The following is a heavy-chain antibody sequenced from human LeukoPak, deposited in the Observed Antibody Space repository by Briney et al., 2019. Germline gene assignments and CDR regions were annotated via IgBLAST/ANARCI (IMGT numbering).Heavy chain of an antibody. Sequence: GGSLRLSCAASGFTFSHYWMTWVRQAPGKGLEWVAQINQDGSEEYYMGSVKARFTISRDNAKNSVFLQINSLRAEDTAVYYCGREGGVSGYDLLDYWGQGTLVTVSS. D-gene: IGHD5-12*01. CDR1: GFTFSHYW. CDR3: GREGGVSGYDLLDY. V-gene: IGHV3-7*01. J-gene: IGHJ4*02. CDR2: INQDGSEE.